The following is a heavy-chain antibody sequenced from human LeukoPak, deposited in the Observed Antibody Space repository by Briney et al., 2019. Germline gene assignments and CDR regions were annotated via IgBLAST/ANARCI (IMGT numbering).Heavy chain of an antibody. V-gene: IGHV4-34*09. Sequence: SETLSLTCAVYGGSFSGYYWSWIRQPPGKGLEWIGYIYSSGSTNYNLSLKSRVSISVDTSKNQFSLKLSSVTAADTAVYYCARGRDAYITKPFDYWGQGTLVSVSS. CDR2: IYSSGST. J-gene: IGHJ4*02. D-gene: IGHD5-24*01. CDR3: ARGRDAYITKPFDY. CDR1: GGSFSGYY.